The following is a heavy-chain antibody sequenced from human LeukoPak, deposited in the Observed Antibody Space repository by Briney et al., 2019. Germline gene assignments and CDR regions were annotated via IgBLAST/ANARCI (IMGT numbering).Heavy chain of an antibody. J-gene: IGHJ4*02. CDR2: ISDDGSKK. CDR1: GFTFSRNA. Sequence: GGSLRLSCAGSGFTFSRNAIHWVRQVPAKGLEWVAVISDDGSKKYYADSVKGRLTISRDNSRNTLYLQMNSLRAEDTAVYYCARGVGNWAFDYWGQGTLVTVSS. V-gene: IGHV3-30*03. D-gene: IGHD7-27*01. CDR3: ARGVGNWAFDY.